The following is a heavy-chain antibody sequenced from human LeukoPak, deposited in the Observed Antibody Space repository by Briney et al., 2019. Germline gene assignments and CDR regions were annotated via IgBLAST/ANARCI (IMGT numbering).Heavy chain of an antibody. Sequence: PGGSLRLSCAASGLTFSDYYMSWIRKAPGKGLEWVSYISDSSSYTNFADSVKGRFTISRDNAKNSLYLQMNSLRAEDAAVYYCARGHHGMDVWGQGTTVTVSS. V-gene: IGHV3-11*05. CDR3: ARGHHGMDV. CDR1: GLTFSDYY. J-gene: IGHJ6*02. CDR2: ISDSSSYT.